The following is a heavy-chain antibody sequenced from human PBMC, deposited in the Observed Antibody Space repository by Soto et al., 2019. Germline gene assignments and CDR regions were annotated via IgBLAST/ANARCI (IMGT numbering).Heavy chain of an antibody. D-gene: IGHD2-15*01. CDR3: AHRNVEVVAESTNTFDS. J-gene: IGHJ4*02. V-gene: IGHV2-5*02. CDR1: GFSLSTGGVG. Sequence: QITLKESGPTLVRPTQTLTLTCTFSGFSLSTGGVGVGWIRQPPGKALEWLALIYWDDDKRYNPSLQSRLTLTKDTSENQVVLTLTNMAPVDTATYYCAHRNVEVVAESTNTFDSRGQGILVTVSS. CDR2: IYWDDDK.